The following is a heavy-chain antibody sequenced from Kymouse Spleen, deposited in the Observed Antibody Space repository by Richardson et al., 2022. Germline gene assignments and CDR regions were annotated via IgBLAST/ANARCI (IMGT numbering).Heavy chain of an antibody. V-gene: IGHV3-30*18. D-gene: IGHD3-9*01. J-gene: IGHJ6*02. CDR2: ISYDGSNK. CDR3: AKDLGSRYFDWLFPYYYYYGMDV. Sequence: QVQLVESGGGVVQPGRSLRLSCAASGFTFSSYGMHWVRQAPGKGLEWVAVISYDGSNKYYADSVKGRFTISRDNSKNTLYLQMNSLRAEDTAVYYCAKDLGSRYFDWLFPYYYYYGMDVWGQGTTVTVSS. CDR1: GFTFSSYG.